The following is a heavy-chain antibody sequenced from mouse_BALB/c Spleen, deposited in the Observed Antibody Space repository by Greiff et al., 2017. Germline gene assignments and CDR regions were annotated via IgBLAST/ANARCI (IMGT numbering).Heavy chain of an antibody. CDR1: GFNIKDTY. V-gene: IGHV14-3*02. D-gene: IGHD2-4*01. Sequence: EVQLQQSGAELVKPGASVKLSCTASGFNIKDTYMHWVKQRPEQGLEWIGRIDPANGNTKYDPKFQGKATITADTSSNTAYLQLSSLTSEDTAVYYCARIYYDYDGLDYWGQGTTLTVSS. CDR2: IDPANGNT. J-gene: IGHJ2*01. CDR3: ARIYYDYDGLDY.